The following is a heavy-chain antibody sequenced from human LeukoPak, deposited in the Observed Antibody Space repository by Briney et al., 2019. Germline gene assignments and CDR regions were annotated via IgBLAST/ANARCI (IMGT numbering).Heavy chain of an antibody. CDR1: GGSISSYY. CDR3: ARGGRIYYYGSGSYYRYNWFDP. D-gene: IGHD3-10*01. V-gene: IGHV4-34*01. Sequence: PSETLSLTCTVSGGSISSYYWSWIRQPPGKGLEWIGEINHSGSTNYNPSLKSRVTISVDTSKNQFSLKLSSVTAADTAVYYCARGGRIYYYGSGSYYRYNWFDPWGQGTLVTVSS. J-gene: IGHJ5*02. CDR2: INHSGST.